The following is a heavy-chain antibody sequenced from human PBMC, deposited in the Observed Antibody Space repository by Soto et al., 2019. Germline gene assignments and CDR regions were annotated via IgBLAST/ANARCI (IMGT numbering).Heavy chain of an antibody. V-gene: IGHV3-72*01. CDR3: VRATYFSDSSGYTRCLDY. Sequence: GGSLRLSCVASGFTFSSYAMGWVRQAPGKGLEWVGRSRDKPQGYSTAYAASVKGRFTTSRDESKNSAYLQMNSLKTEDTAVYYCVRATYFSDSSGYTRCLDYWGQGTLVTVSS. CDR2: SRDKPQGYST. CDR1: GFTFSSYA. J-gene: IGHJ4*02. D-gene: IGHD3-22*01.